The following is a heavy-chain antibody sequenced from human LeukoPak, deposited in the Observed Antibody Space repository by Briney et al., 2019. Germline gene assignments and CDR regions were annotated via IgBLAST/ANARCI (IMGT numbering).Heavy chain of an antibody. V-gene: IGHV3-30*03. CDR1: GFTFSSYG. J-gene: IGHJ4*02. CDR3: ARGWGLIIGSY. Sequence: GGSLRLSCAASGFTFSSYGMRWVRQAPGKGLEWVAVISYDGSTKYYADSVKDRFTSSRDNSKNTLYLQMNSLRAEDTAVYYCARGWGLIIGSYWGQGTLVTVSS. CDR2: ISYDGSTK. D-gene: IGHD3-22*01.